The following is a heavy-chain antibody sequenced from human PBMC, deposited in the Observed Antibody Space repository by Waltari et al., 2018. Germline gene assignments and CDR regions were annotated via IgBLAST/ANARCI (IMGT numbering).Heavy chain of an antibody. CDR3: ARGLREGAWTGDRFYYHHYGMDV. CDR1: TVPLNNYF. V-gene: IGHV4-34*01. D-gene: IGHD2-21*02. CDR2: IKPSGVT. J-gene: IGHJ6*02. Sequence: QVHLLQWGAGLLKPSRTLSLTCGVNTVPLNNYFWNWTRTSQGKGLEWSGEIKPSGVTNYHPSLKSRVTISIDTSKNQVSLKLRSVTAADTAMYYCARGLREGAWTGDRFYYHHYGMDVWGQGTTVTVSS.